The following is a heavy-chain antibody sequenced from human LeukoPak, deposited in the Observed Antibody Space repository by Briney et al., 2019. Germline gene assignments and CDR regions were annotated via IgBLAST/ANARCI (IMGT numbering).Heavy chain of an antibody. J-gene: IGHJ4*02. CDR3: ATDCRNTRCLGY. V-gene: IGHV3-7*03. D-gene: IGHD2-2*01. CDR2: IKQDGSEK. CDR1: GLTFSTYG. Sequence: QPGGSLRLSCAASGLTFSTYGMNWVRQAPGKGLEWVANIKQDGSEKYYVDSVKGRFTVSRDNPKNSLYLEMNNLRAEDTAIYHCATDCRNTRCLGYWGQGTLVTVSS.